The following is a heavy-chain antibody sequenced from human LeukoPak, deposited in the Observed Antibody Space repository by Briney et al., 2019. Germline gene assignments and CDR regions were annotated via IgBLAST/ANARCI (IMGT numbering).Heavy chain of an antibody. D-gene: IGHD2-15*01. CDR3: AREVASPTRWFDP. J-gene: IGHJ5*02. CDR2: INTDGSNT. V-gene: IGHV3-74*01. Sequence: GGSLRLSCAASGFTFSSYWMHWVRQAPGKGLVWVSRINTDGSNTDYGDSVKGRFTISRDNAKNTLYLQMNSLRAEDTAVYYCAREVASPTRWFDPWGQGTLVTVSS. CDR1: GFTFSSYW.